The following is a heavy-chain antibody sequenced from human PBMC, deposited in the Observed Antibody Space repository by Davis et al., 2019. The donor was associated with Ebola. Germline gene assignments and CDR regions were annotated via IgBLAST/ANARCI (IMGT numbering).Heavy chain of an antibody. CDR3: ARVPRGYYYYYGMDV. CDR2: IYHSGST. D-gene: IGHD3-10*01. CDR1: GGSISSSNW. V-gene: IGHV4-4*02. Sequence: MPSETLSLTCAVSGGSISSSNWWSWVRQPPGKGLEWIGEIYHSGSTNYNPSLKSRVTISVDKSKNQFSLKLSSVTAADTAVYYCARVPRGYYYYYGMDVWGQGTTVTVSS. J-gene: IGHJ6*02.